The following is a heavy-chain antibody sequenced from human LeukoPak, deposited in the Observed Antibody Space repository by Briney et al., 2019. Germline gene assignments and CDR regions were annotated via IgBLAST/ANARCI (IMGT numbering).Heavy chain of an antibody. CDR3: ARGATISETGYFDF. CDR2: IDHRGDT. CDR1: GGSFSRYY. V-gene: IGHV4-34*01. J-gene: IGHJ4*03. Sequence: SETLSLTCAVYGGSFSRYYWSWIRQSPGKGLEWIAEIDHRGDTNYKPSVKSRVTISVDTSKNQFSLKMRSLSAADTALYYCARGATISETGYFDFWGQGTLVTVSS. D-gene: IGHD5-24*01.